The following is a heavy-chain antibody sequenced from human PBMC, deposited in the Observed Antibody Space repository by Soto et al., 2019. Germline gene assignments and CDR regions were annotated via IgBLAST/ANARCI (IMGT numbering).Heavy chain of an antibody. V-gene: IGHV3-33*01. J-gene: IGHJ6*02. D-gene: IGHD6-19*01. CDR1: GFTFSGHA. Sequence: QVQLVESGGGVAQPGRSLRLSCTVSGFTFSGHAMHCVRQAPGKGLEWVTQIWYDGSNKYYAESVKGRFTISRDNSKNTLYLQVNSLRVEDTAVYYCARDGQGLAPYALYFWGQGTSVTVSS. CDR2: IWYDGSNK. CDR3: ARDGQGLAPYALYF.